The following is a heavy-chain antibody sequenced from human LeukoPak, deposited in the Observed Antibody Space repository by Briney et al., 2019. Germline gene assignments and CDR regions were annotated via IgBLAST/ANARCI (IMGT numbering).Heavy chain of an antibody. CDR2: IKQDGSEK. Sequence: PGGSLRLSCVASGFSFNNYRMTWVRQAPGKGLEWVAIIKQDGSEKQYVDPVKGRFAISRDNAKKSLYLQINTLRAEDTAVYYCVRGPHIAATSYWGQGTLVTVSS. D-gene: IGHD6-25*01. J-gene: IGHJ4*02. V-gene: IGHV3-7*03. CDR1: GFSFNNYR. CDR3: VRGPHIAATSY.